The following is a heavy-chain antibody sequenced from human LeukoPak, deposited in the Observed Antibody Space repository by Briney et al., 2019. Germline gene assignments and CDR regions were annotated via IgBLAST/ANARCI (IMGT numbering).Heavy chain of an antibody. V-gene: IGHV4-59*08. CDR1: GGSISSYY. D-gene: IGHD3-22*01. CDR3: ARHRHYYDSTSTGDY. Sequence: PSETLSLTCTVSGGSISSYYWSWIRQPPGKGLEWIGYIYYSGSTSYNPSLKSRVTISVDTSKSQFSLKLSSVTAADTAVYYCARHRHYYDSTSTGDYWGQGTLVTVSS. CDR2: IYYSGST. J-gene: IGHJ4*02.